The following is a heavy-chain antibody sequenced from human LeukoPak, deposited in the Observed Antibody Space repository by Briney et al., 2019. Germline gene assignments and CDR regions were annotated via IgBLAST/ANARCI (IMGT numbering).Heavy chain of an antibody. D-gene: IGHD3-10*01. CDR2: IYYSGST. V-gene: IGHV4-59*12. J-gene: IGHJ4*02. CDR1: GGSISSYY. CDR3: ARDFHPSYYYGSGSYTD. Sequence: SETLSLTCTVSGGSISSYYWSWIRQPPGKGLEWIGYIYYSGSTNYNPSLKSRVTMSVDTSKNQFSLKLSSVTAADTAVYYCARDFHPSYYYGSGSYTDWGQGTLVTVSS.